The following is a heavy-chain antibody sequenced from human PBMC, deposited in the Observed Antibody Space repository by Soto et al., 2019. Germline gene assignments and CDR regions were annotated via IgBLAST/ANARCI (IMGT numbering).Heavy chain of an antibody. J-gene: IGHJ6*02. CDR1: GGSISSRPYS. Sequence: PSETLSLTCTVSGGSISSRPYSWGCIRQPPGEGLEWIGTFYYSESTYYNPSLESRVTISVDTSKNQFSLKVTSVTVADTAVYYCARLGGYCSSSSCYGYYGMDVWGQGTTVTVSS. CDR3: ARLGGYCSSSSCYGYYGMDV. D-gene: IGHD2-2*01. V-gene: IGHV4-39*01. CDR2: FYYSEST.